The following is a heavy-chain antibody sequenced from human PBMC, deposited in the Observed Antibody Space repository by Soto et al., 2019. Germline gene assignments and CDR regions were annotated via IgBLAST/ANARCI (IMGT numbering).Heavy chain of an antibody. V-gene: IGHV3-48*02. CDR1: GFKFSAYG. Sequence: HPGGSLRLSCATSGFKFSAYGMNWVRQAPGKGLEWLAHIAISATTVYYADSVKGRFTISRDNAMNSLFLQMNSLRDEDTAVYYSARDESSIETYCSDSNCHSPYSFDSWGQGTLVTVPS. CDR3: ARDESSIETYCSDSNCHSPYSFDS. D-gene: IGHD2-15*01. CDR2: IAISATTV. J-gene: IGHJ4*02.